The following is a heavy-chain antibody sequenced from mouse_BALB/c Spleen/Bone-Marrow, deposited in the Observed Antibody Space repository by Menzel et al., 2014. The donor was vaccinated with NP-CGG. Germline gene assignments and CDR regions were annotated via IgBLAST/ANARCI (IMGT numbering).Heavy chain of an antibody. CDR1: GYTFTSYW. J-gene: IGHJ3*01. Sequence: VKLMESGAELVKPGASVKLSCKASGYTFTSYWMHWVKQRPGQGLEWIGEINPSNGRTNYNEKFKSKATLTVDKSSSTAYMQLSSPTSEDSAVYYCARGDGFAWFAYWGQGTLVTVSA. CDR2: INPSNGRT. V-gene: IGHV1S81*02. D-gene: IGHD3-3*01. CDR3: ARGDGFAWFAY.